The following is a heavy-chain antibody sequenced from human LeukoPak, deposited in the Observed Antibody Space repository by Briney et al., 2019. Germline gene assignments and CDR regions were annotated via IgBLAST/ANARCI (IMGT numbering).Heavy chain of an antibody. V-gene: IGHV4-4*09. CDR2: IYTSGST. Sequence: SETLSLTCTVSGGSISSYYWSWIRQPPGKGLEWVGYIYTSGSTNYNPSLKSRVTISVDTSKNQFSLKLSSVTAADTAVYYCARPYCSGGSCYFDYWGQGTLVTVFS. J-gene: IGHJ4*02. D-gene: IGHD2-15*01. CDR3: ARPYCSGGSCYFDY. CDR1: GGSISSYY.